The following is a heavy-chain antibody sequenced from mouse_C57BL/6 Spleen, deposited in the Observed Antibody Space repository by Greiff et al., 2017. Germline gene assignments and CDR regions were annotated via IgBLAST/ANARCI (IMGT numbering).Heavy chain of an antibody. CDR3: ARGLRGLYWYFGV. CDR2: INPNYGTT. J-gene: IGHJ1*03. CDR1: GYSFTDYN. Sequence: VQLQQSGPELVKPGASVKISCKASGYSFTDYNMTWVKQSNGKSLEWIGVINPNYGTTSYNHKFKGKATFTVDQSSRPVYLQLNRLPSEDSAVYYCARGLRGLYWYFGVWGTGTTVTVSS. V-gene: IGHV1-39*01. D-gene: IGHD2-4*01.